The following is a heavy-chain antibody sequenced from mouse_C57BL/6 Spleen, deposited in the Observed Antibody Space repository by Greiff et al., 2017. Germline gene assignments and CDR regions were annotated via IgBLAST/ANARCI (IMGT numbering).Heavy chain of an antibody. D-gene: IGHD2-10*01. Sequence: VQLQQSGAELVKLGASVKLSCKASGYTFTEYTIPWVKQRSGQGLEWIGWFYTGSGSIKYNEKFTDKATSTADESSRTVFMERSRLTSEDAAVYFGARHEEGLLYGMDYWGQGASVTGSS. V-gene: IGHV1-62-2*01. CDR1: GYTFTEYT. CDR3: ARHEEGLLYGMDY. CDR2: FYTGSGSI. J-gene: IGHJ4*01.